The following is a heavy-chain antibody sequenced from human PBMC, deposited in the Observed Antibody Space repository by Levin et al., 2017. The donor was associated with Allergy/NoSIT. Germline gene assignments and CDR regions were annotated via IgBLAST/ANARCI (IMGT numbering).Heavy chain of an antibody. V-gene: IGHV3-9*01. J-gene: IGHJ6*02. CDR2: ISWSSHSL. Sequence: GGSLRLSCEASGFIFEDYAMHWVRQVPGKGLEWVAGISWSSHSLGYADSVKGRFTISRDNAKNSLYLQMYSLRFEDTALYYCTKDIFRGYSLCSKFDVYGLDVWGHGTAVTV. CDR3: TKDIFRGYSLCSKFDVYGLDV. CDR1: GFIFEDYA. D-gene: IGHD5-18*01.